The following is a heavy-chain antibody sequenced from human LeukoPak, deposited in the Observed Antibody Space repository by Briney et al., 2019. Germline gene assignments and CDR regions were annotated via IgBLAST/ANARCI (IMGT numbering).Heavy chain of an antibody. V-gene: IGHV1-46*01. J-gene: IGHJ5*02. CDR1: GYTFTGYY. Sequence: ASVKVSCKASGYTFTGYYMHWVRQAPGQGLEWMGIINPSGGSTSYAQKFQGRVTMTRDTSTSTVYMELSSLRSEDTAVYYCARVGYYDSSGYLFDPWGQGTLVTVSS. CDR3: ARVGYYDSSGYLFDP. D-gene: IGHD3-22*01. CDR2: INPSGGST.